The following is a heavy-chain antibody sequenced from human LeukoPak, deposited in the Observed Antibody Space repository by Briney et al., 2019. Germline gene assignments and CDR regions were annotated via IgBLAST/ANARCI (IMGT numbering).Heavy chain of an antibody. CDR3: ASGDMVRGVQ. CDR2: ISSSTI. J-gene: IGHJ4*02. Sequence: PGGSLRLSCAASGFTFSSYSMNWVRQAPGKGLEWVSYISSSTIYYADSVKGRFTISRDNAKNSLYLQMNSLRAEDTAVYYCASGDMVRGVQWGQGTLVTVSS. CDR1: GFTFSSYS. D-gene: IGHD3-10*01. V-gene: IGHV3-48*04.